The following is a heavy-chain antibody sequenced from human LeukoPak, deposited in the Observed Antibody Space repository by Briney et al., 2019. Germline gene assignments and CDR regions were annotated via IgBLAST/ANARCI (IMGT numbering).Heavy chain of an antibody. CDR2: IYYSGST. D-gene: IGHD3-22*01. Sequence: PSETLSLTCTVSGGSISSYYWSWVRQPPGKGLEWIGYIYYSGSTNYNPSLKSRVTISVDTSKNQFSLKLSSVTAADTAVYYCARRNYYDSSGESWFDPWGQGTLVTVSS. CDR1: GGSISSYY. CDR3: ARRNYYDSSGESWFDP. V-gene: IGHV4-59*08. J-gene: IGHJ5*02.